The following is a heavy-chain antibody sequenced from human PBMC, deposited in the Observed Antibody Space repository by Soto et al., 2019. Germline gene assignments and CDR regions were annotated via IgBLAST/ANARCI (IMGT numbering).Heavy chain of an antibody. CDR1: GFSFSNYA. CDR2: ISHSGKNT. J-gene: IGHJ5*02. V-gene: IGHV3-23*01. D-gene: IGHD2-2*01. Sequence: GGSLRLSCAASGFSFSNYAMTWLRQAPGKGLEWVSSISHSGKNTYYADGVSGRFYISRDNSKGTVSLQMNRLGVEDTAIYYCAKDLGYCGSASCYGKNYFDPWGQGTQVTVSS. CDR3: AKDLGYCGSASCYGKNYFDP.